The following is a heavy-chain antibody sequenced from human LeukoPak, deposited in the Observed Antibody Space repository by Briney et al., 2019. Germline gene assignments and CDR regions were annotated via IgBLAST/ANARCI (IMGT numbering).Heavy chain of an antibody. CDR2: IYSSGNT. D-gene: IGHD3-10*01. Sequence: SETLSLTCTVSGDSITSGRYYWSWIRQPAGKELEWIGRIYSSGNTDYHPYIVSLKSRVTISVDTSKNQFSLKLSSVTAADTAVYYCARGPPQLGAFDIWGQGTMVTVSS. V-gene: IGHV4-61*02. CDR3: ARGPPQLGAFDI. J-gene: IGHJ3*02. CDR1: GDSITSGRYY.